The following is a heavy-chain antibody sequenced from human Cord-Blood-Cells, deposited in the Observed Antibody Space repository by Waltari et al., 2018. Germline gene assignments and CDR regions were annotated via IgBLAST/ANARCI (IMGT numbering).Heavy chain of an antibody. J-gene: IGHJ4*02. D-gene: IGHD2-8*01. V-gene: IGHV3-53*01. CDR1: GFTVSSNY. Sequence: EVQLVESGGGLIQPGGSLRLSCAASGFTVSSNYMSWVRQAPGKGLEWGAVIYSGGSTYYADSVKGRFTISRDDSKNTLYLQMNSLRAEDTAVYYCARGGYCTNGVCFDYWGQGTLVTVSS. CDR2: IYSGGST. CDR3: ARGGYCTNGVCFDY.